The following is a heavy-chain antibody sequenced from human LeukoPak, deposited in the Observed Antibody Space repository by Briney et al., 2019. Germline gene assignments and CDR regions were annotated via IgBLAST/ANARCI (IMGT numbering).Heavy chain of an antibody. CDR2: FDPEDGET. D-gene: IGHD1-26*01. Sequence: ASVKVSCKVSGYTLTELSMHWVRQAPGKGLEWMRGFDPEDGETIYAQKFQGRVTMTEDTSTDTAYMELSSLRSEDAAVYYCVLASVLWSYYGLFDYWGQGTLVTVSS. CDR1: GYTLTELS. V-gene: IGHV1-24*01. CDR3: VLASVLWSYYGLFDY. J-gene: IGHJ4*02.